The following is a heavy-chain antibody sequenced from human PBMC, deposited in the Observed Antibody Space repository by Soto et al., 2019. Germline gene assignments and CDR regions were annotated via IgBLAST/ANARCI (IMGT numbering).Heavy chain of an antibody. V-gene: IGHV3-53*01. CDR2: IYSGGST. CDR1: GFTVSINY. CDR3: ASSGYSSSWYKYYYGMDV. J-gene: IGHJ6*02. D-gene: IGHD6-13*01. Sequence: GSLRLSCAAAGFTVSINYMSWVRDAPGNGLEWVSVIYSGGSTYYADSVKGRFTISRDNSKNTLYLQMNSLRAEDTAVYYCASSGYSSSWYKYYYGMDVWGQGTTVTVSS.